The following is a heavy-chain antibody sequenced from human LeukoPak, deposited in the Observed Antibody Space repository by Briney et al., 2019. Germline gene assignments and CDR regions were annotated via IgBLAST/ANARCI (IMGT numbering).Heavy chain of an antibody. V-gene: IGHV2-5*02. CDR3: ARSGSYDILTGYSNYFDY. CDR1: GFSLSTRGVG. CDR2: IYWDDDK. J-gene: IGHJ4*02. Sequence: SGPTLVKPTQTLTLTCTFSGFSLSTRGVGVGWIRQPPGKALEWLSLIYWDDDKRYSPSLKSRLTITKDTSKNQVVLTMTNMDPVDTATYYCARSGSYDILTGYSNYFDYWGQGTLVTVSS. D-gene: IGHD3-9*01.